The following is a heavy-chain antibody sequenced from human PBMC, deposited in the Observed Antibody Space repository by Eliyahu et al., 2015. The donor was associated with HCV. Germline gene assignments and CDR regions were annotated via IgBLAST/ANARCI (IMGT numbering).Heavy chain of an antibody. CDR3: ARDAWEQYHFDY. D-gene: IGHD1-26*01. Sequence: FSSYTMNWVRQAPGKGLEWVTSISSSSSYIYYADSVKGRFAISRDNAKNSLYLQMNSLRAEDTAVYYCARDAWEQYHFDYWGQGTLVTVSS. CDR2: ISSSSSYI. CDR1: FSSYT. J-gene: IGHJ4*02. V-gene: IGHV3-21*01.